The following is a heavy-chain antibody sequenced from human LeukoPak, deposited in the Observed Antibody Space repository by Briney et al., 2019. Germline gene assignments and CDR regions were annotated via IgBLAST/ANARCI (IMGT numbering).Heavy chain of an antibody. CDR1: GFTFSSYG. CDR3: AKDLVPAAKSPDLFFDY. V-gene: IGHV3-30*18. CDR2: ISYDGSNK. D-gene: IGHD2-2*01. Sequence: GGSLRLSCAASGFTFSSYGMHWVRQAPGKGLEWVAVISYDGSNKYYADSVKGRFTISRDNSKNTLYLQMNSLRAEDTAVYYCAKDLVPAAKSPDLFFDYWGQGTLVTVSS. J-gene: IGHJ4*02.